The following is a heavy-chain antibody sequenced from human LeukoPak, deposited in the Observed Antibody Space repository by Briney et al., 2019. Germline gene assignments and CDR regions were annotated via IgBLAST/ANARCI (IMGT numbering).Heavy chain of an antibody. D-gene: IGHD3-22*01. J-gene: IGHJ5*01. CDR2: INPSGGST. CDR3: ARSYYYYSIGYYNWFDL. V-gene: IGHV1-46*01. CDR1: VYTFTSRY. Sequence: ASVKVSCKASVYTFTSRYMHWVRQAPGQGLEWMGIINPSGGSTSYAQKFQGRVTMTRDTSTSTVYMKVSILRSEDTAVYYCARSYYYYSIGYYNWFDLWGQGTLVSVST.